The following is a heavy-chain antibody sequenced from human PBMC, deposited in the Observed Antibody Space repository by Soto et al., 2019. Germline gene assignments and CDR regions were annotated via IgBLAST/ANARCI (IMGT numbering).Heavy chain of an antibody. CDR1: GFTFSNAW. Sequence: GGSLRLSCAASGFTFSNAWMNWVRQAPGKGLEWVGRTKSKSDGETTDYAAPVKGRFTISRDDSKNTLYLQMNSLKTEDTAVYYCTTGLTYYYDSSGYYWAGGMDVWGQGITVTVSS. V-gene: IGHV3-15*01. J-gene: IGHJ6*02. CDR3: TTGLTYYYDSSGYYWAGGMDV. CDR2: TKSKSDGETT. D-gene: IGHD3-22*01.